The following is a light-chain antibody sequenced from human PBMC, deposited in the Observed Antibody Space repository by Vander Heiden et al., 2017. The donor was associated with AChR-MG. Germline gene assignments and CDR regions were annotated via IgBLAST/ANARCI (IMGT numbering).Light chain of an antibody. Sequence: QSVVTQPPSASGTPVQRVTISCSGSNSTIGSNTVTWYRQLPGPAPKVLIYNNNQRPSGVPDRFSGSKSGTSASLAISGLQSEDEADYYCATWDDGLNGVLFGGGTKLTVL. V-gene: IGLV1-44*01. J-gene: IGLJ2*01. CDR3: ATWDDGLNGVL. CDR2: NNN. CDR1: NSTIGSNT.